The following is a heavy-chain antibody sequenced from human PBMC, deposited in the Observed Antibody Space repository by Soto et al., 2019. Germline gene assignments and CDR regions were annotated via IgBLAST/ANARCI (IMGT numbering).Heavy chain of an antibody. CDR3: AREGGESSDGLYYFDS. V-gene: IGHV4-30-4*01. CDR2: IYYSWNT. D-gene: IGHD3-16*01. CDR1: GGSTSSDNY. J-gene: IGHJ4*02. Sequence: HVQLQESGPGLVKTSQTLSLTCTVSGGSTSSDNYWSWIRQPPGKGLEWIRDIYYSWNTDYNPSLKSRLAISIDTSKNQFALKLSSVTAADTAVYFCAREGGESSDGLYYFDSWGQGSLVTVSS.